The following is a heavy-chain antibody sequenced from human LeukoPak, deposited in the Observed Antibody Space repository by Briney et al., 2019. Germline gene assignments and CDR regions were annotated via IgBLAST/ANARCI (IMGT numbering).Heavy chain of an antibody. CDR2: INHSGST. V-gene: IGHV4-34*01. D-gene: IGHD6-19*01. Sequence: SETLSLTCAVYGGSFSGYYWSWIRQPPGKGLEWIGEINHSGSTNYNPSLKSRVTMSVDTSKNQFSLKLSSVTAADTAVYYCARVRYSSGWYSSYFDYYYMDVWGKGTTVTISS. CDR1: GGSFSGYY. CDR3: ARVRYSSGWYSSYFDYYYMDV. J-gene: IGHJ6*03.